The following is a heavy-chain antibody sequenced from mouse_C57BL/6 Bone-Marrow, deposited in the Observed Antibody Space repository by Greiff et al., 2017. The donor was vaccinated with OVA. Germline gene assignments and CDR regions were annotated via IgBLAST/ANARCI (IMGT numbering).Heavy chain of an antibody. Sequence: VQGVESGPGLVQPSQSLSITCTVSGFSLTSYGVHWVRQSPGKGLEWLGVIWRGGSTDYNAAFMSRLSITKDNSKSQVFFKMNSLQADDTAIYYCAKDMVTTDWYFDVWGTGTTVTVSS. CDR1: GFSLTSYG. CDR3: AKDMVTTDWYFDV. J-gene: IGHJ1*03. V-gene: IGHV2-5*01. CDR2: IWRGGST. D-gene: IGHD2-2*01.